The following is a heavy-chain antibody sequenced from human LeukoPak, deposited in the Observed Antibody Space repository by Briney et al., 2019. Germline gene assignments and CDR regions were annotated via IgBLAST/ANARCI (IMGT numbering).Heavy chain of an antibody. CDR1: GGSFSGYY. J-gene: IGHJ5*02. CDR3: ARVGYCSGGSCYRGWFDP. D-gene: IGHD2-15*01. CDR2: INHSGST. Sequence: SETLSLTCAVYGGSFSGYYWSWIRQPPEKGLEWIGEINHSGSTNYNPSLKSRVTISVDTSKNQFSLKLSSVTAADTAVYYCARVGYCSGGSCYRGWFDPWGQGTLVTVSS. V-gene: IGHV4-34*01.